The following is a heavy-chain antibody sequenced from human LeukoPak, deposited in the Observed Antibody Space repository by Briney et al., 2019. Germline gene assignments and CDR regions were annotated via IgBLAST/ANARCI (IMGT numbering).Heavy chain of an antibody. D-gene: IGHD1-26*01. CDR1: GYSFTSYW. CDR2: IYPGDSDT. Sequence: RGESLKIFCQGSGYSFTSYWIGWVCQMPGKGLEWVGIIYPGDSDTRYSPSFQGQVTISADKSISTAYLQWSSLKASDTAMYYCARSSELRVTMIDYWGQGTLVTVSS. J-gene: IGHJ4*02. CDR3: ARSSELRVTMIDY. V-gene: IGHV5-51*01.